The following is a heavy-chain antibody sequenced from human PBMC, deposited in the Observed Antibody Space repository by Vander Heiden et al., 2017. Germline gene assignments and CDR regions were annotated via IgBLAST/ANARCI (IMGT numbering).Heavy chain of an antibody. J-gene: IGHJ6*02. Sequence: QVQLVQSGAEVKKPGSSVKVSCKASGGSFRSYAISWVRQAPGQGLEWMGGIIPIFGTANYAQKFQGRVTITADKSTSTAYMELSSLRSEDTAVYYCARDHCSGGSCYGGNYYYYGMDVWGQGTTVTVSS. CDR2: IIPIFGTA. D-gene: IGHD2-15*01. V-gene: IGHV1-69*06. CDR3: ARDHCSGGSCYGGNYYYYGMDV. CDR1: GGSFRSYA.